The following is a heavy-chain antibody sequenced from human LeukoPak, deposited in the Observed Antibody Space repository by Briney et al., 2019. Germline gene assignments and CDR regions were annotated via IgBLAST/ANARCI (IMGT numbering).Heavy chain of an antibody. D-gene: IGHD2-2*01. V-gene: IGHV5-51*01. J-gene: IGHJ6*03. CDR1: GYNFTTYC. Sequence: ESLKISCKGSGYNFTTYCVCWVRQTPEKRLEWIGTIYPGDSDVRYNPSFQSQVTISVDRSISTAYLQWNSLKASDTATYYCARHFIVVVPSSLRIGTYSYFVDVWGKGTTVTVSS. CDR3: ARHFIVVVPSSLRIGTYSYFVDV. CDR2: IYPGDSDV.